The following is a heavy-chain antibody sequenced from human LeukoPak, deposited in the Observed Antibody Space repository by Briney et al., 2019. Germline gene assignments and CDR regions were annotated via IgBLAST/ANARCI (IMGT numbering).Heavy chain of an antibody. D-gene: IGHD1-1*01. CDR1: GGSFSGYY. Sequence: SETLSLTCAVYGGSFSGYYWTLIRQTRGKGLEWIGEISHTGLTGSNPSLKSRVTIFVDSSKKQFSLRMTSVTAADTGVYYCARVPDITARPCDTWGPGTLVTVSS. CDR3: ARVPDITARPCDT. V-gene: IGHV4-34*01. J-gene: IGHJ5*02. CDR2: ISHTGLT.